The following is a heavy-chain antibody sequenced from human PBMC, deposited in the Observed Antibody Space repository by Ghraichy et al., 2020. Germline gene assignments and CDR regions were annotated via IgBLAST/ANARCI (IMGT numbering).Heavy chain of an antibody. CDR3: ARQGVPWGYYYGMDV. J-gene: IGHJ6*02. V-gene: IGHV4-4*09. CDR1: GASINGFH. Sequence: SQTLSLTCNVSGASINGFHWSWIRHSPRGGLEWIGFIYPGRATNYNPSLRRRVTISLDMSKSQFSLEVRSVPAADTASYYCARQGVPWGYYYGMDVWGQGATVTVSS. D-gene: IGHD3-10*01. CDR2: IYPGRAT.